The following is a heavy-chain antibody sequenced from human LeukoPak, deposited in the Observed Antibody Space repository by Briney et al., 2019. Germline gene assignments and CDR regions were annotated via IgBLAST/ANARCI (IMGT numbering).Heavy chain of an antibody. Sequence: GGSLRLSCAASVFTFSSYWMSWVRQAPGKGLEWVANVKQDGSEKYYVDSVKGRFTISRDNAKNSLYLQMNSLRAEDTAVYYCARAGDVVIVTTNPFGSWGQGTLVTVSS. CDR3: ARAGDVVIVTTNPFGS. D-gene: IGHD2/OR15-2a*01. V-gene: IGHV3-7*01. CDR2: VKQDGSEK. J-gene: IGHJ4*02. CDR1: VFTFSSYW.